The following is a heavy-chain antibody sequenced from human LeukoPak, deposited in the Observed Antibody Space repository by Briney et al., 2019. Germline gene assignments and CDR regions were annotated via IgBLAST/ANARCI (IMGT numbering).Heavy chain of an antibody. J-gene: IGHJ6*02. CDR2: FDPEDGET. D-gene: IGHD6-19*01. CDR3: ATWIKSDQVAVAESYGMDV. V-gene: IGHV1-24*01. Sequence: ASVNVSSTLSVYTLTQLSMHWVRQAPGKGLEWMGGFDPEDGETIYAQKFQGRVTMTEDTSTDTAYMELSSLRSEDTAVYYCATWIKSDQVAVAESYGMDVWGQGTTVTVSS. CDR1: VYTLTQLS.